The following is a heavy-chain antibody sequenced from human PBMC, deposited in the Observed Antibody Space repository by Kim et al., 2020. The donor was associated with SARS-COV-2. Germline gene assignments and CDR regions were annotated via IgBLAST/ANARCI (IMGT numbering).Heavy chain of an antibody. V-gene: IGHV3-30*04. D-gene: IGHD4-17*01. CDR2: ISYDGSNK. Sequence: GGSPRLSCAASGFTFSSYAMHWVRQAPGKGLEWVAVISYDGSNKYYADSVKGRFTISRDNSKNTLYLQMNSLRAEDTAVYYCARDPTDYGDYERVYYYGMDVWAQGTPVTVSS. J-gene: IGHJ6*02. CDR3: ARDPTDYGDYERVYYYGMDV. CDR1: GFTFSSYA.